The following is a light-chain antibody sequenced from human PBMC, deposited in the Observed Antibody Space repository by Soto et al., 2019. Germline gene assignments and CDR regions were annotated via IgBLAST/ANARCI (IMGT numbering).Light chain of an antibody. CDR1: RSNIGSNY. Sequence: QSVLTQPPSASGTPGQRVTFSCSGGRSNIGSNYVFWYQQFPGTAPKLLIYRNNQRPSGVPDRFSGSKSGTSASLAISGLRSADEADYYCTSWDDSLYHVVFGGGTKVTVL. J-gene: IGLJ2*01. CDR3: TSWDDSLYHVV. CDR2: RNN. V-gene: IGLV1-47*01.